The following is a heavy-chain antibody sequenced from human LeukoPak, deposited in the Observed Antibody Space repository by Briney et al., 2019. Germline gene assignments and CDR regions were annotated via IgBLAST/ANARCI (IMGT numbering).Heavy chain of an antibody. V-gene: IGHV3-21*01. CDR3: AYTSGYDFSSYYYYMDV. CDR1: GFIFRSYS. CDR2: ISSGSSYI. J-gene: IGHJ6*03. Sequence: GGSLRLSCAASGFIFRSYSMNWVRQAPGKGLEWVSSISSGSSYIYYADSVKGRFTISRDNAKNSLYLQMNSLSAEDTAVYYCAYTSGYDFSSYYYYMDVWGKGTTVTVSS. D-gene: IGHD5-12*01.